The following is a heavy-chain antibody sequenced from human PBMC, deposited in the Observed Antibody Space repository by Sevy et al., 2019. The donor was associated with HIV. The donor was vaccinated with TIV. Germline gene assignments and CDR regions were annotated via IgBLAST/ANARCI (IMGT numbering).Heavy chain of an antibody. D-gene: IGHD3-10*01. CDR1: GGSFSGYY. J-gene: IGHJ4*02. V-gene: IGHV4-34*01. Sequence: SETLSLTCAVYGGSFSGYYWSWIHQPPGKGLEWIGEINHSGSTNYNPSLKSRVTISVDTSKNQFSLKLSSVTAADTAVYYCARGILLWFGEWGFDYWGQGTLVTVSS. CDR3: ARGILLWFGEWGFDY. CDR2: INHSGST.